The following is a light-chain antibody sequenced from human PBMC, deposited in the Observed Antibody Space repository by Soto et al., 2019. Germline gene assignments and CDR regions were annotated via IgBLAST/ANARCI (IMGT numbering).Light chain of an antibody. CDR1: QSVLSSSKNKNS. CDR3: QQYQIIPLT. Sequence: DRVRTQSPEALAVSLGERATINCKSSQSVLSSSKNKNSLAWYQQKPGQPPKLLIYWASSRESGVPDRFSGSGSGTDFTLTISSLQAEDVAVYYCQQYQIIPLTFGGGTKVDI. CDR2: WAS. V-gene: IGKV4-1*01. J-gene: IGKJ4*01.